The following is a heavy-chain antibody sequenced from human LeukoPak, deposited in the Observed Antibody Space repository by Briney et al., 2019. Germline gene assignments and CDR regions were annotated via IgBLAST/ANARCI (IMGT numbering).Heavy chain of an antibody. Sequence: PGGSLRLSCAASGFTFNNYAMGWVRQAPGKGLEWVSTISSSGGSTYYADSVKGRFTISRDNAKNSLYLQMNSLRAEDTAVYYCARRGGQRYGSYYYYYMDVWGKGTTVTVSS. CDR1: GFTFNNYA. V-gene: IGHV3-23*01. J-gene: IGHJ6*03. D-gene: IGHD3-10*01. CDR3: ARRGGQRYGSYYYYYMDV. CDR2: ISSSGGST.